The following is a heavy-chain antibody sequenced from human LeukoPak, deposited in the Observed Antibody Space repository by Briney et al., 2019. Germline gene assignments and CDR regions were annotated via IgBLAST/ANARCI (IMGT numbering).Heavy chain of an antibody. Sequence: PGGSLRLSCAASGFTFSSYWMSWVRQAPGKGLEWVANIKQDGSEKYYVDSVKGRFTISRDNAKNSLYLQMNSLRAEDTAVYYCARILLVVAGHLDYWGQGTLVTVSS. V-gene: IGHV3-7*01. J-gene: IGHJ4*02. D-gene: IGHD2-15*01. CDR1: GFTFSSYW. CDR2: IKQDGSEK. CDR3: ARILLVVAGHLDY.